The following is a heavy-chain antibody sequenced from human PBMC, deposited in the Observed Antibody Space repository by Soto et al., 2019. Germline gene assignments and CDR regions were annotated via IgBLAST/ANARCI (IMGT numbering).Heavy chain of an antibody. CDR1: GGYISSSGYY. CDR2: FYYSGST. D-gene: IGHD6-13*01. J-gene: IGHJ1*01. Sequence: QLQLQESGPGLVKPSETLSLTCSVSGGYISSSGYYWGWIRQPPGKGLEWIGSFYYSGSTYYNPSLKSRVTISVDASKNQFSLKLTSVSAADTAVYYCARHTHSSSWSLRGRAFQHWGQGTLVTVSS. CDR3: ARHTHSSSWSLRGRAFQH. V-gene: IGHV4-39*01.